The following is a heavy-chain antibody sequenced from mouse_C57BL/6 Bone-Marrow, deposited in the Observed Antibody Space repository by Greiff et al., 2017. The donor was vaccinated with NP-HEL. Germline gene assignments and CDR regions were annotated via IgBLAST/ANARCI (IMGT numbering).Heavy chain of an antibody. V-gene: IGHV1-4*01. CDR3: ARSVGITTGVATEGFAY. CDR1: GYTFTSYT. CDR2: INPSSGYT. D-gene: IGHD1-1*01. J-gene: IGHJ3*01. Sequence: QVHVKQSGAELARPGASVKMSCKASGYTFTSYTMHWVKQRPGQGLEWIGYINPSSGYTKYNQKFKDKATLTADKSSSTAYMQLSSLTSEDSAVYYCARSVGITTGVATEGFAYWGQGTLVTVSA.